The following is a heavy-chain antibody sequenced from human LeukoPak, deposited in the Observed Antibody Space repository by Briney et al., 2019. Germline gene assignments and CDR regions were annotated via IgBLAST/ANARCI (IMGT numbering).Heavy chain of an antibody. J-gene: IGHJ4*02. CDR1: GYSISSYY. D-gene: IGHD3-22*01. CDR2: IYYSGST. V-gene: IGHV4-59*01. Sequence: PSETLSLTCTVSGYSISSYYWSWIRQPPGKGLEWIGYIYYSGSTNYNPSLKSRVTISVDTSKNQFSLKLSSVTAADTAVYYCARGLYDSSGSFDYWGQGTLVTVSS. CDR3: ARGLYDSSGSFDY.